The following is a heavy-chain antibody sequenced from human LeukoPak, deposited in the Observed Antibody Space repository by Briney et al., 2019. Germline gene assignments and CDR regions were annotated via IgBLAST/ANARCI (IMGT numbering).Heavy chain of an antibody. J-gene: IGHJ2*01. CDR3: ARAGGRVEMATIPRYWYFDL. D-gene: IGHD5-24*01. CDR2: INPSGGST. CDR1: GYTFTSYY. V-gene: IGHV1-46*01. Sequence: ASVKVSCKASGYTFTSYYMHWVRQAPGQGLEWMGIINPSGGSTSYAQKFQGRVTMTRDTSTSTVYMELSSLRSEDTAVYYCARAGGRVEMATIPRYWYFDLWGRGTLVTVSS.